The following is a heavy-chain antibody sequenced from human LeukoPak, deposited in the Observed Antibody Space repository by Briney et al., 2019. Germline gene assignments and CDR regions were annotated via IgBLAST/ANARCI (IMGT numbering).Heavy chain of an antibody. V-gene: IGHV3-21*01. J-gene: IGHJ4*02. CDR3: ARDIVVVVAAKGLDY. D-gene: IGHD2-15*01. CDR2: ISSSSSYI. Sequence: GGSLRLSCAASGFTFSSYSMNWVRQAPGKGLEWVSSISSSSSYIYYADSVKGRFTISRDNAKNSLYLQMNSLRAEDTAVYYCARDIVVVVAAKGLDYWGQGTLVTVSS. CDR1: GFTFSSYS.